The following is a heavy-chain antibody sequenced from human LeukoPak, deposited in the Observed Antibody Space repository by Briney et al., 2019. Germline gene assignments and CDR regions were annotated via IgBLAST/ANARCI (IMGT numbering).Heavy chain of an antibody. D-gene: IGHD4-23*01. V-gene: IGHV3-23*01. CDR3: AKDGIRWSRFDS. CDR2: ISAGGGVT. Sequence: TGGSLRLSCAASGFTFSSYAMSWVRQAPGKGLEWVSAISAGGGVTYYADSVEGRFTISRDDSKNTLYLQMNSLRAEDTAVYYCAKDGIRWSRFDSWGQGTLVTVSS. J-gene: IGHJ4*02. CDR1: GFTFSSYA.